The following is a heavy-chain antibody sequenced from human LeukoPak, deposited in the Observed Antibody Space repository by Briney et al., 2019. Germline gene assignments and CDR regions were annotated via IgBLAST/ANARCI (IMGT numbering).Heavy chain of an antibody. Sequence: SETLSLTCAVSGYSISSGYYWGWIRQPPGKGLEWNGSIYHSGSTYYNPSLKSRVTISVDTSKNQFSLKLSSVTAADTAVYYCAREEYGDYFIDIWGQGTMVTVSS. J-gene: IGHJ3*02. CDR3: AREEYGDYFIDI. CDR2: IYHSGST. V-gene: IGHV4-38-2*02. CDR1: GYSISSGYY. D-gene: IGHD4-17*01.